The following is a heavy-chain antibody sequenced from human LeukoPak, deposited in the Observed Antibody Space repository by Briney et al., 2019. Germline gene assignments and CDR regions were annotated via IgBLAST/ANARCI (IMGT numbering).Heavy chain of an antibody. V-gene: IGHV5-51*01. D-gene: IGHD3-10*01. CDR3: ARLQMIRGVLELDY. CDR1: GYTFTSYW. Sequence: GESLQISCKGSGYTFTSYWIAWVRQMPGKGLELMGIIYPGDSDTRYSPSIQGQVNISADKSISTAYLQWSSLKASDTAVYYCARLQMIRGVLELDYWGQGTLVTVSS. J-gene: IGHJ4*02. CDR2: IYPGDSDT.